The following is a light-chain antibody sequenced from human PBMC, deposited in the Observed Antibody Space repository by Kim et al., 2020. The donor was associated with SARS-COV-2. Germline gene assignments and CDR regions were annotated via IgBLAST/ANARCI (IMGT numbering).Light chain of an antibody. CDR1: QSISSW. CDR2: DAS. J-gene: IGKJ2*01. Sequence: SASVGDRVTITCRASQSISSWLAWYQQKPGKAPKLLIYDASSLESGVPSRFSGSGSGTEFTLTISSLQPDDFATYYCQQYNSYRYTFGQVTKLEI. V-gene: IGKV1-5*01. CDR3: QQYNSYRYT.